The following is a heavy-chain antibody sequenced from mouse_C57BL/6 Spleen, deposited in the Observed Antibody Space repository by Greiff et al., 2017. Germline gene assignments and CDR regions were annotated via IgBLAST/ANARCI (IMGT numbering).Heavy chain of an antibody. CDR2: ISDGGSYT. CDR3: ARDSLPGAMDY. CDR1: GFTFSSYA. Sequence: EVQGVESGGGLVKPGGSLKLSCAASGFTFSSYAMSWVRQTPEKRLEWVATISDGGSYTYYPDNVKGRFTISRDNAKNNLYLQMSHLKSEDTAMYYCARDSLPGAMDYWGQGTSVTVSS. J-gene: IGHJ4*01. D-gene: IGHD6-5*01. V-gene: IGHV5-4*01.